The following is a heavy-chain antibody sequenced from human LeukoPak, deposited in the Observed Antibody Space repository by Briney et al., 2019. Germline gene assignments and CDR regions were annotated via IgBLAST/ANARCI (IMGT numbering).Heavy chain of an antibody. V-gene: IGHV1-69*01. Sequence: ASVKVSCKASGGTFLSYAISWVRQAPGQGLEWMGGTIPIFGTANYAQKFQGRVTITADESTSTAYMELSSLRSEDTAVYYCARSITIFGVVDFDYWGQGTLVTVSS. CDR3: ARSITIFGVVDFDY. CDR2: TIPIFGTA. J-gene: IGHJ4*02. D-gene: IGHD3-3*01. CDR1: GGTFLSYA.